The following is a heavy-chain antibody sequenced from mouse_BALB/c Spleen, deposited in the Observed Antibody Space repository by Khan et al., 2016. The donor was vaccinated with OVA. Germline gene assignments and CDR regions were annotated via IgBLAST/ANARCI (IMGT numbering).Heavy chain of an antibody. V-gene: IGHV3-2*02. CDR2: ISYSGST. CDR3: ARSIMAN. Sequence: EVQLQESGPGLVKPSQSLSLTCTVTGYSITSDYAWNWIRQFPGNKLEWMGYISYSGSTSYNQSLQRRISITRDTSKNQFFLQLNSVTTEDTATYYCARSIMANWGQGTTLTVSS. J-gene: IGHJ2*01. CDR1: GYSITSDYA.